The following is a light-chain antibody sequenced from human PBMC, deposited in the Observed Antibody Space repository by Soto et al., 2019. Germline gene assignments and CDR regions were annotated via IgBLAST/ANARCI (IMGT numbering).Light chain of an antibody. J-gene: IGLJ2*01. CDR2: EVS. CDR3: SSYTSSNTLI. Sequence: QSALTQPASVSGSPGQSITISCTGTGSDIGGSDHVSWYQQHPGKAPKLLIYEVSYRPSGVSNHFSASKSGNTASLTVSGLQVDDEADYYCSSYTSSNTLIFGGGTKLTVL. CDR1: GSDIGGSDH. V-gene: IGLV2-14*01.